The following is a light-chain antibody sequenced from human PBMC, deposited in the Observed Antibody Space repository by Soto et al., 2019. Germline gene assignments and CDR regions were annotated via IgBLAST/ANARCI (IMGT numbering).Light chain of an antibody. CDR3: QQANSFPLT. CDR1: QSISIY. J-gene: IGKJ4*01. Sequence: DIQMTQSPTSLSASVGDRVTITCRASQSISIYLNWYQQKPGRSPKLLIXAASSVQSGVPSRFSGSGSGTDFTLTISSLQPEDFATYYCQQANSFPLTFGGGTKVDIK. CDR2: AAS. V-gene: IGKV1-39*01.